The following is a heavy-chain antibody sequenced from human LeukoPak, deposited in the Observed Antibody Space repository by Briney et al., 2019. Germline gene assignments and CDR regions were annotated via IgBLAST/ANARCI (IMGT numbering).Heavy chain of an antibody. CDR1: GYTFTSYD. D-gene: IGHD3-3*01. V-gene: IGHV1-8*01. J-gene: IGHJ4*02. CDR2: MNPNSGST. Sequence: ASVKVSCKASGYTFTSYDITWVRQATGQGLEWMGWMNPNSGSTGYAQKFQGRVTMTRNTSISTAYMELSSLRSEDTAVYYCPRGVPYDFWSGYSPRYYFDYWGQGTLVTVSS. CDR3: PRGVPYDFWSGYSPRYYFDY.